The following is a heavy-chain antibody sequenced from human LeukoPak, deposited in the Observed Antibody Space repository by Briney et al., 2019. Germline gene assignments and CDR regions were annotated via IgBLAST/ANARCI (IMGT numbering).Heavy chain of an antibody. D-gene: IGHD3-3*01. CDR3: ARHRGDFWSGYPYFDY. Sequence: SETLSLTCTVSRGSISSSSYYWGWIRQTPGKGLEWIGSIYYSGSTYYNPSLKSRVTISVDTSKNQFSLKLSSVTAADTAAYYCARHRGDFWSGYPYFDYWGQGTLVTISS. CDR1: RGSISSSSYY. V-gene: IGHV4-39*01. CDR2: IYYSGST. J-gene: IGHJ4*02.